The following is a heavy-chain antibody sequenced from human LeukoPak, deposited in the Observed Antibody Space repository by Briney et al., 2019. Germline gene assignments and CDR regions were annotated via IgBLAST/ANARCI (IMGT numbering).Heavy chain of an antibody. Sequence: ASVKVSCKGSGYTFSSYGISWVRQAPGQGLEWMGWISTYNGNTNYAQKLQGRVTMTTDTSTSTAYMELRSLRSDDTAVYYCARAQTTGFGESIDYWGQGTLVTVSS. J-gene: IGHJ4*02. CDR3: ARAQTTGFGESIDY. D-gene: IGHD3-10*01. CDR2: ISTYNGNT. V-gene: IGHV1-18*01. CDR1: GYTFSSYG.